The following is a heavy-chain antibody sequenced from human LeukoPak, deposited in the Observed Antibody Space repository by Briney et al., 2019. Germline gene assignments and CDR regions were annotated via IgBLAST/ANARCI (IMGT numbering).Heavy chain of an antibody. Sequence: PGGSLRLSCAASGFTFSNFGMHWVRQAPGKGLEWVAFIRYYGYNKHYADSVKGRFTISRDNSMDTLYLQMNSLRAEDTAMYYCAKGIAVAFAYYFDYWGQGTLVTVSS. D-gene: IGHD6-19*01. CDR1: GFTFSNFG. J-gene: IGHJ4*02. CDR2: IRYYGYNK. CDR3: AKGIAVAFAYYFDY. V-gene: IGHV3-30*02.